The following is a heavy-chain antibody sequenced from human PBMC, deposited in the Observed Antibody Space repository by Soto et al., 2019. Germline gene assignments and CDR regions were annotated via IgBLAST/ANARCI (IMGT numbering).Heavy chain of an antibody. CDR2: IDPIGRTT. D-gene: IGHD2-2*01. J-gene: IGHJ5*02. CDR1: GYTLTTYY. CDR3: ARVVPGAEAWFGP. V-gene: IGHV1-46*01. Sequence: GASVKVSCKASGYTLTTYYMHWVRQAPGQGLEWMGIIDPIGRTTNYAQKFQDRVTMTRDTSTNTVYMELRSLRSDDTAVYYCARVVPGAEAWFGPWAREPWSPSPQ.